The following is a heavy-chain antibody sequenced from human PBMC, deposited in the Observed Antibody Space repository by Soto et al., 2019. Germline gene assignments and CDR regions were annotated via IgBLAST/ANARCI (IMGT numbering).Heavy chain of an antibody. V-gene: IGHV6-1*01. J-gene: IGHJ4*02. Sequence: QVQLQQSGPGLVQPSQTLSLTCAISGDSVSSTSTAWSWIRQSPSRGLEWLGRTYYRSNWYTDYAVSVKSRITISPDTSKNQFSLQLNSVTPEDTAVYYCARGSYYSGWVWGQGNLVTVSS. D-gene: IGHD6-19*01. CDR1: GDSVSSTSTA. CDR2: TYYRSNWYT. CDR3: ARGSYYSGWV.